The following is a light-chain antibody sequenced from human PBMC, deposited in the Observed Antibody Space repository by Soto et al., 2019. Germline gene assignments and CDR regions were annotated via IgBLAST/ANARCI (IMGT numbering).Light chain of an antibody. CDR2: GAS. Sequence: EIVMTQSPASLSVSPGERATLSCMASQYVITNLAWYQQKPGQPPRLLIYGASSRATGTPDRFSGSGSGTDFTLTVIRLEPEDFAVYYCQQYEKSPLTFGGGTKVDIK. CDR3: QQYEKSPLT. V-gene: IGKV3-20*01. CDR1: QYVITN. J-gene: IGKJ4*01.